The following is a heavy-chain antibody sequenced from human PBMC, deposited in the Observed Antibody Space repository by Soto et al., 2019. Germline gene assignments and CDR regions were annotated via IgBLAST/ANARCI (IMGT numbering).Heavy chain of an antibody. CDR1: GFTVSSNY. D-gene: IGHD2-2*01. CDR3: ASGGYCSSTSCQPNYYYYGMDF. V-gene: IGHV3-53*01. CDR2: IYSGGST. J-gene: IGHJ6*02. Sequence: GGSLRLSCAASGFTVSSNYMSWVRQAPGKGLEWVSVIYSGGSTYYADSVKGRFTISRDNSKNTLYLQMNSLRAEDTAVYYCASGGYCSSTSCQPNYYYYGMDFRGQGTTVTVSS.